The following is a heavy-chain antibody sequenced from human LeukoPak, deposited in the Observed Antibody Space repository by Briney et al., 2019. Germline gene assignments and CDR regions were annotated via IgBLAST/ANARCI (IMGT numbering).Heavy chain of an antibody. CDR1: GGSFSGYY. V-gene: IGHV4-34*01. D-gene: IGHD6-13*01. Sequence: SETLSLTCAVYGGSFSGYYWSWIRQPPGKGLEWIGEINHSGSANYNPSLKSRVTISVDTSKNQLSLKLSSVTAADTAVYYCARGYSSSWYRNYYYYGMDVWGKGTTVTVSS. CDR2: INHSGSA. CDR3: ARGYSSSWYRNYYYYGMDV. J-gene: IGHJ6*04.